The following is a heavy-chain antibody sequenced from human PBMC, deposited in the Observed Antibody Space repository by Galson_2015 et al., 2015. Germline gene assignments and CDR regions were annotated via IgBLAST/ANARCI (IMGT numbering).Heavy chain of an antibody. Sequence: SVKVSCKASGYTFTGYYMHWVRQAPGQGLEWMGWINPNSGGTNYAQKFQGWVTMTRDTSISTAYMELSRLRSDDTAVYYCARGVATITPPHYYGMDVWGQGTTVTVSS. CDR1: GYTFTGYY. CDR3: ARGVATITPPHYYGMDV. D-gene: IGHD5-12*01. CDR2: INPNSGGT. J-gene: IGHJ6*02. V-gene: IGHV1-2*04.